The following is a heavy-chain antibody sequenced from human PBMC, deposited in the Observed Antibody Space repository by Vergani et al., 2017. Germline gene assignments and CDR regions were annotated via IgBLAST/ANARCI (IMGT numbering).Heavy chain of an antibody. D-gene: IGHD3-16*01. V-gene: IGHV1-24*01. CDR3: ASPPSHYDYVWGSWADAFDI. Sequence: QVQLVQSGAEVKKPGASVKVSCKVSGYTLTELSMHWVRQAPGKGLEWMGGFDPEDGETIYAQKFQGRVTMTEDTSTDTAYMELSSLRSEDTAVYYCASPPSHYDYVWGSWADAFDIWGQGTMVTVSS. J-gene: IGHJ3*02. CDR1: GYTLTELS. CDR2: FDPEDGET.